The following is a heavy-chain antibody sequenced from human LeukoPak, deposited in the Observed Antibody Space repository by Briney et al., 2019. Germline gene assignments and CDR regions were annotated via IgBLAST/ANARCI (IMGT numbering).Heavy chain of an antibody. CDR2: IYPGDSDT. V-gene: IGHV5-51*01. CDR1: GYXFATYW. CDR3: TRHTSSWSRGDY. J-gene: IGHJ4*02. Sequence: GEPLKISCKGSGYXFATYWICWVRQMPGKGLEWMGIIYPGDSDTRYNPSFQGQVTISADKSISTAYLQWSSLKASDTAIYYCTRHTSSWSRGDYWGQGTLVTVSS. D-gene: IGHD6-13*01.